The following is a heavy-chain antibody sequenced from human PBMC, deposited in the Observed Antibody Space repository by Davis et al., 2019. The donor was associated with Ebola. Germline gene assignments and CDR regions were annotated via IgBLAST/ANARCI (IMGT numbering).Heavy chain of an antibody. CDR1: GFTFRNYA. V-gene: IGHV3-30*14. CDR3: ARFGDGAY. D-gene: IGHD2-21*01. Sequence: GESLKISCAASGFTFRNYAIHWVRQAPGKGLEWVAVIAYDGTTQYYADSVKGRFTISRDNSKNTLYLQMNSLRDEDTAVYYCARFGDGAYWGQGTLVTVSS. CDR2: IAYDGTTQ. J-gene: IGHJ4*02.